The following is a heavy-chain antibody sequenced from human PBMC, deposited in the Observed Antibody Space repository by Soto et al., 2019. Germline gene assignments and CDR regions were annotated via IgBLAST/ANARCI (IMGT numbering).Heavy chain of an antibody. J-gene: IGHJ4*02. CDR2: IYHSGST. CDR1: GGSISSGGYS. D-gene: IGHD2-21*01. Sequence: PSETLSLTCAVSGGSISSGGYSWSWIRQPPGKGLEWIGYIYHSGSTYYNPSLKSRVTISVDTSKNQFSLGLSSVTASDTAVYYCARGPSVDKVDYWGLGTLVTVSS. V-gene: IGHV4-30-2*05. CDR3: ARGPSVDKVDY.